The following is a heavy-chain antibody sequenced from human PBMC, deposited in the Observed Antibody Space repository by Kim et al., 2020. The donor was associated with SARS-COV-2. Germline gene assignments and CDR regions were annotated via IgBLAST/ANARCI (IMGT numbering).Heavy chain of an antibody. D-gene: IGHD2-2*01. Sequence: SETLSLTCTVSGGSISSSSYYWGWIRQPPGKGLEWIGSIYYSGSTYYNPSLKSRVTISVDTSKNQFSLKLSSVTAADTAVYYCARHRGIYCSSTSCSGDWFDPWGQGTLVTVSS. CDR2: IYYSGST. CDR3: ARHRGIYCSSTSCSGDWFDP. V-gene: IGHV4-39*01. J-gene: IGHJ5*02. CDR1: GGSISSSSYY.